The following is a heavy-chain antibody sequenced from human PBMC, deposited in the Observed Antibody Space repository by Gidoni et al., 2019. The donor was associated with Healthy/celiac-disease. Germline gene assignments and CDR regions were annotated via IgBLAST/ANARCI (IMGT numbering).Heavy chain of an antibody. J-gene: IGHJ3*02. Sequence: EVQLVESGGGLVQPGRSLRLSCAASGFTFDDYAMHWVRQAPGKGLEWVSGISWNSGSIGYADSVKGRFTISRDNAKNSLYLQMNSLRAEDTALYYCAKAQVRGITGTGRAKAFDIWGQGTMVTVSS. CDR2: ISWNSGSI. CDR1: GFTFDDYA. CDR3: AKAQVRGITGTGRAKAFDI. V-gene: IGHV3-9*01. D-gene: IGHD1-7*01.